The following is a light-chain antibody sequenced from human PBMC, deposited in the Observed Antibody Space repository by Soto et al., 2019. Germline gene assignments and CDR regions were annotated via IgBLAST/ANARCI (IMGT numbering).Light chain of an antibody. CDR1: SSDVGGYNF. CDR3: ASYAGSNKV. Sequence: QSALTQPPSASGSPGQSVTISCTGTSSDVGGYNFVSWYQQHPGKAPKLMIYEVTKRPSGVPDRFSGSKSGNTASLTVSGLLAEDEADYYCASYAGSNKVFGTGTKVTVL. J-gene: IGLJ1*01. CDR2: EVT. V-gene: IGLV2-8*01.